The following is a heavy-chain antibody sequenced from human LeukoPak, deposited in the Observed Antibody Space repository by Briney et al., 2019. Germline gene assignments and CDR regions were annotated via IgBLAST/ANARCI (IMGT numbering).Heavy chain of an antibody. V-gene: IGHV4-34*01. CDR1: GVSFSGYY. CDR3: ARDQWLDY. Sequence: PSETLSLTCAVYGVSFSGYYWSWIRQPPGKGLEWIGEINHSGSTNYNPSLKSRVTISVDTSKNQFSLKLSSVTAADTAVYYCARDQWLDYWGQGTLVTVSS. CDR2: INHSGST. J-gene: IGHJ4*02. D-gene: IGHD6-19*01.